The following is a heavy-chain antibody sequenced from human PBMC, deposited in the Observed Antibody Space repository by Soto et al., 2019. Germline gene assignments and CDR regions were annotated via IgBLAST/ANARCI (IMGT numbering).Heavy chain of an antibody. Sequence: RRLSFVASGFTFDDYAMHWVRRAPGKGLEWVSGINWNSEKIGYADSVKGRFTISRDNAKNSLSLQMNSLRAGDTAVYYCAKYHNLDYWGQGTLVTVSS. V-gene: IGHV3-9*01. CDR3: AKYHNLDY. CDR1: GFTFDDYA. D-gene: IGHD1-20*01. J-gene: IGHJ4*02. CDR2: INWNSEKI.